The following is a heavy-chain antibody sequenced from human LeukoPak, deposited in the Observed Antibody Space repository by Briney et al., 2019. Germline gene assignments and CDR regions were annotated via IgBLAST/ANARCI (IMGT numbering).Heavy chain of an antibody. CDR3: ARARTDLESGDLSYAVEI. D-gene: IGHD1-1*01. Sequence: ASVKVSCKASGYTFISYDINWVRQAAGQGLEWMGWMNPNSANTGYAEKFQGRVGMTRDNPMSTAYLELSGLRPDDTAVYYCARARTDLESGDLSYAVEIWGQGTMITVS. CDR2: MNPNSANT. J-gene: IGHJ3*02. V-gene: IGHV1-8*01. CDR1: GYTFISYD.